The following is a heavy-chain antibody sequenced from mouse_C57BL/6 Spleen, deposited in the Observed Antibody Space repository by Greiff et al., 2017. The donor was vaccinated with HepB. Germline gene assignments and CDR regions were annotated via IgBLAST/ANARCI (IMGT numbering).Heavy chain of an antibody. CDR3: ARAPYYYGSSYGY. CDR2: INPSNGGT. V-gene: IGHV1-53*01. Sequence: QVQLQQPGTKLVKPGASVKLSCKASGYTFTSYWMHWVKQRPGQGLEWIGNINPSNGGTNYNEKFKSKATLTVDKSSSTAYMQRSSLTSEDSAVYYGARAPYYYGSSYGYWGQGTTLTVSS. CDR1: GYTFTSYW. D-gene: IGHD1-1*01. J-gene: IGHJ2*01.